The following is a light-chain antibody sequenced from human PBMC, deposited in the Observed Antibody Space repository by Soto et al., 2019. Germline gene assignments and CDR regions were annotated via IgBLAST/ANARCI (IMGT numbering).Light chain of an antibody. CDR1: SSDVGSYKD. Sequence: QSALTHPLSVSWSPGHSVTISCTGTSSDVGSYKDVSWYQHHPGKVPKLMIYDVSERPSGVPDRFSGSKSGNTASLTISGLQAEDEANYYCCAYADNFYVFGTGTKVTVL. J-gene: IGLJ1*01. CDR3: CAYADNFYV. V-gene: IGLV2-11*01. CDR2: DVS.